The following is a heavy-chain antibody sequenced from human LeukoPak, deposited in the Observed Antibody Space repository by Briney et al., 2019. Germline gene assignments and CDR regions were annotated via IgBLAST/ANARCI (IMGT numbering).Heavy chain of an antibody. CDR1: GGSISSTNYY. J-gene: IGHJ4*02. Sequence: SETLSLTCTVSGGSISSTNYYWGWIRQPPGKGLEWIGSICYSGSTYYNPSLKSRVTISVDTSKNQFSLKLSSVTAADTAVFYCATSGWYLLPGIYWGQGTLVTVSS. D-gene: IGHD6-19*01. CDR3: ATSGWYLLPGIY. V-gene: IGHV4-39*01. CDR2: ICYSGST.